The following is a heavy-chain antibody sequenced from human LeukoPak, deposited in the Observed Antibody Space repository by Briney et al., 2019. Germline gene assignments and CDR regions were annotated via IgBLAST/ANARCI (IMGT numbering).Heavy chain of an antibody. CDR2: ISAYNGNT. CDR1: GYTFTSYG. J-gene: IGHJ5*02. D-gene: IGHD6-13*01. Sequence: ASVKVSCKASGYTFTSYGISWVRQAPGQGLEWMGWISAYNGNTNYAQKLQGRVTMTTDTPTSTAYMELRSLRSDDTAVYYCARDRPQEQQLGNWFDPWGQGTLVTVSS. CDR3: ARDRPQEQQLGNWFDP. V-gene: IGHV1-18*01.